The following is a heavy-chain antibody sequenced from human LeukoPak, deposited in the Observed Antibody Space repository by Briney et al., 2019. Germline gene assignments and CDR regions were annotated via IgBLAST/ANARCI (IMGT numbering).Heavy chain of an antibody. CDR2: ISQNGAEK. Sequence: PGRSLRLSCAVSGFTFSDYWMNWVRQAPGKGLEWVASISQNGAEKSYVDSVKGRFTISRDNPKNSLYLQMSSLRAEDTAVYYCARDGTAAGLYFDLWGQGTLVTVSS. V-gene: IGHV3-7*01. CDR3: ARDGTAAGLYFDL. D-gene: IGHD6-13*01. CDR1: GFTFSDYW. J-gene: IGHJ4*01.